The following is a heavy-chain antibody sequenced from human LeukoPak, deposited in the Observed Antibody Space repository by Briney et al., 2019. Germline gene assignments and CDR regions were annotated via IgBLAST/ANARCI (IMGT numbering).Heavy chain of an antibody. D-gene: IGHD4-17*01. V-gene: IGHV4-31*03. Sequence: SETLSLTCTVSGGSISSGGYYWSWIRQHPGKGLEWIGYIYYSGSTYYNPSLKSRVTISVDTSKNQFSLKLSSVTAADTAAYYCARNDYGDHYFDYWGQGTLVTVSS. J-gene: IGHJ4*02. CDR3: ARNDYGDHYFDY. CDR1: GGSISSGGYY. CDR2: IYYSGST.